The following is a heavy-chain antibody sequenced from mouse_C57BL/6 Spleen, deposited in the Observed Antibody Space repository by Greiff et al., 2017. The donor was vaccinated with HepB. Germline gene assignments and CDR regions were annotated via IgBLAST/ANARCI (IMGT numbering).Heavy chain of an antibody. J-gene: IGHJ1*03. D-gene: IGHD1-1*01. CDR3: ARKGVYYGSSYEGDWYFDV. V-gene: IGHV3-8*01. Sequence: EVKLVESGPGLAKPSQPLSLPCSVTGYSITSDYWNWIRKFPGNKLEYMGYISYSGSTYYNPSLKSRISITRDTSKNQYYLQLNSVTTEETATYYCARKGVYYGSSYEGDWYFDVWGTGTTVTVSS. CDR1: GYSITSDY. CDR2: ISYSGST.